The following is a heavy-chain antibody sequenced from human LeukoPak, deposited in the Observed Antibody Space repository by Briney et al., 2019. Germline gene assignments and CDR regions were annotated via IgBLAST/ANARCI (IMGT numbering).Heavy chain of an antibody. CDR2: IYYIGST. J-gene: IGHJ3*02. D-gene: IGHD5-24*01. CDR1: GGSISSSSYY. Sequence: SETLSLTCTVSGGSISSSSYYWGWIRQPPGKGLEWIGSIYYIGSTNYNPSLKSRVTISVDTSKSQFSLKLSSVTAADTAVYYCASEMPTNYPHGTFDIWGQGTMVTVSS. V-gene: IGHV4-39*07. CDR3: ASEMPTNYPHGTFDI.